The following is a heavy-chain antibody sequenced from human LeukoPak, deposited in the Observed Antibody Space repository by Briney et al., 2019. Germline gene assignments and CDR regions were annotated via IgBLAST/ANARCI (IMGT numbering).Heavy chain of an antibody. Sequence: GGSLRLSCSASGFIISNYAMHWVRQAPGKGLEYVSAISANGGSTYYADSVKGRFTISRDNSKNTLYLQMSSLRAEDTAIYHCVKDLYRGDTSSWYYFDYWGQGTLVTVAS. CDR3: VKDLYRGDTSSWYYFDY. J-gene: IGHJ4*02. D-gene: IGHD6-13*01. CDR2: ISANGGST. CDR1: GFIISNYA. V-gene: IGHV3-64D*06.